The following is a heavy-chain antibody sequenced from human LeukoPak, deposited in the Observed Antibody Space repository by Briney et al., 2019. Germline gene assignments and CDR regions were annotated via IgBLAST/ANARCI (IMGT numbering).Heavy chain of an antibody. CDR3: ARDLELGLTVGNAFDI. J-gene: IGHJ3*02. Sequence: PSETLSLTCTVSGGSISSSSYYWGWIRHPPRKGLEWIGSIYYSGSTYYNPSLKSRVTISVDTSKNKFSLKLSSVTAADTAVYYCARDLELGLTVGNAFDIWGQGTMVTVSS. D-gene: IGHD1-7*01. CDR1: GGSISSSSYY. V-gene: IGHV4-39*07. CDR2: IYYSGST.